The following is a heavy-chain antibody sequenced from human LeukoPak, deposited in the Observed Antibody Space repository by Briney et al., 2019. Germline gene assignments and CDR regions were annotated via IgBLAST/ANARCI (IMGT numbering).Heavy chain of an antibody. CDR3: ARRYSSGSIPFDP. V-gene: IGHV4-59*08. D-gene: IGHD2-15*01. J-gene: IGHJ5*02. CDR2: IYYSGST. Sequence: SETLSLTCTVSGGSISSYYWSWIRQPPGKGLEWIGYIYYSGSTNYNPSLESRVAISVDTSKNQFSLKLSSVTAADTAVYYCARRYSSGSIPFDPWGQGTLVTVSS. CDR1: GGSISSYY.